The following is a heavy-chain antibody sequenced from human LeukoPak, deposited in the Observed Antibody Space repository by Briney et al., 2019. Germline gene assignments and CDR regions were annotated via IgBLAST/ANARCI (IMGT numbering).Heavy chain of an antibody. CDR1: GGSISSYY. V-gene: IGHV4-59*08. J-gene: IGHJ6*02. Sequence: PSETLSLTCTVSGGSISSYYWSWIRQPPGKGLEWIGYIYYSGSTNSTPSLKSRVTISVDTSKNQFTLKLRSVTAADTAVYYCARHTYYYYGMDVWGQGTTVTVSS. CDR2: IYYSGST. CDR3: ARHTYYYYGMDV.